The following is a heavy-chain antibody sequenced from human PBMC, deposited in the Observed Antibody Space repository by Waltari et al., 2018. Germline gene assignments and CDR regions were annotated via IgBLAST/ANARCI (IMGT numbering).Heavy chain of an antibody. Sequence: QVQLVQSGAAVKKPGSSVKVACKASGATFSSYSISWVRQAPGQGLEWMGGIIPIFGTANYAQKFQGRVTITADESTSTAYMELSSLRSEDTAVYYCARLSVQSAAAGTSGYWGQGTLVTVSS. CDR1: GATFSSYS. V-gene: IGHV1-69*01. D-gene: IGHD6-13*01. CDR2: IIPIFGTA. CDR3: ARLSVQSAAAGTSGY. J-gene: IGHJ4*02.